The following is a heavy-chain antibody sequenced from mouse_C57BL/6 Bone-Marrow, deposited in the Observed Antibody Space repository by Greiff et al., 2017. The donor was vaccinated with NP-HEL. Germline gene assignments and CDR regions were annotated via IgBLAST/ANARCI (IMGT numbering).Heavy chain of an antibody. V-gene: IGHV1-53*01. CDR2: LNPSNGGT. J-gene: IGHJ1*03. CDR3: AWYFDV. Sequence: QVQLQQPGTELVKPGASVKLSCKASGYTFTSYWMHWVKQRPGQGLEWIGNLNPSNGGTNYNAKFKSKATLTVDKSSSTAYMQLSSLTSEDSAVYYCAWYFDVWGTGTTVTVSS. CDR1: GYTFTSYW.